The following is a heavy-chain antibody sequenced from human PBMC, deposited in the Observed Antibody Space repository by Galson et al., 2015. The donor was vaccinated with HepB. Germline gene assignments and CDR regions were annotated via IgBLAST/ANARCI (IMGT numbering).Heavy chain of an antibody. D-gene: IGHD3-22*01. J-gene: IGHJ4*02. CDR3: AKEGRFNYDSSGYYTGNNFDY. CDR1: GFTFSSYV. V-gene: IGHV3-23*01. CDR2: INGSGGGT. Sequence: SLRLSCAASGFTFSSYVMSWVRQAPGKGLEWVPSINGSGGGTFYADSVKGRFTISRDNSKNTLYLQMSSLRAEDTAVYYCAKEGRFNYDSSGYYTGNNFDYWGQGTLVTASS.